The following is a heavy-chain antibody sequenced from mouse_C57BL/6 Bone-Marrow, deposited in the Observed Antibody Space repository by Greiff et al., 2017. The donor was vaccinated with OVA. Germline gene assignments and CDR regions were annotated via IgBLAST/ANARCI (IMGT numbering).Heavy chain of an antibody. CDR3: ARAPWFAY. CDR2: IYPRSGNT. CDR1: GYTFTNYG. J-gene: IGHJ3*01. Sequence: VQLQQSGAELVRPGASVKLSCKASGYTFTNYGIRWVKQSPGQGLEWIGEIYPRSGNTYYNEKFKGKATLTADKSSSTAYMELRSLTSEDSAVYFCARAPWFAYWGQGTLVTVSA. V-gene: IGHV1-81*01.